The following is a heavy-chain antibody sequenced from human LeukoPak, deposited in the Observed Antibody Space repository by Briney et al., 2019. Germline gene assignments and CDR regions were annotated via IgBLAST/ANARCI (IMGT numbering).Heavy chain of an antibody. D-gene: IGHD6-19*01. CDR2: INTDGTVT. Sequence: PGGSLRLSCAASGFTFNKYWMLWVRQAPGKGLESVSRINTDGTVTTYADSVKGRFTVSRDNADNTMFLQMNSVRDEDTAGYYCETKQWLAPPPDSWGQGTPVTVSS. CDR1: GFTFNKYW. CDR3: ETKQWLAPPPDS. J-gene: IGHJ4*02. V-gene: IGHV3-74*01.